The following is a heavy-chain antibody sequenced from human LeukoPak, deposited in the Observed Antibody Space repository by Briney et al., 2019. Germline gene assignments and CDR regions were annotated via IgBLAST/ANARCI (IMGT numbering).Heavy chain of an antibody. V-gene: IGHV1-18*01. CDR2: ISANNFNT. CDR3: ARTRDCSGGSCYSSD. CDR1: GYSFSSYG. Sequence: ASVEVSCKASGYSFSSYGLSWVRQAPGQGLEWMGWISANNFNTNYAERLQGRVTMTIDTSTRTAYMELRSLTSDDTAGYYCARTRDCSGGSCYSSDWGEGTLVTVSS. J-gene: IGHJ4*02. D-gene: IGHD2-15*01.